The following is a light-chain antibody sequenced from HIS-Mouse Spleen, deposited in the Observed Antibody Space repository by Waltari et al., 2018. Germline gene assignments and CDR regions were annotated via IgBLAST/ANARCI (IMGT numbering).Light chain of an antibody. CDR2: DVS. Sequence: QSALTQPRSVSGSPGQSVTISCTGTSSDVAGYHYVPWYQQHPGNAPKLMIYDVSKRPSGVPDRFSGSKSGNTASLTISGLQAEDEADYYCCSYAGSYTGVFGTGTKVTVL. V-gene: IGLV2-11*01. J-gene: IGLJ1*01. CDR1: SSDVAGYHY. CDR3: CSYAGSYTGV.